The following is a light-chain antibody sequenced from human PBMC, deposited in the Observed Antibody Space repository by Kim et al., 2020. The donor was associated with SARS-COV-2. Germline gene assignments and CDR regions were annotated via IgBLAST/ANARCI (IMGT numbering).Light chain of an antibody. CDR3: QQSYSIPPT. V-gene: IGKV4-1*01. CDR1: QSVLYSSNNKNY. Sequence: RATINCKSSQSVLYSSNNKNYLALYQQKPGQPPKALIYWASTRESGVPDRYSGSGSGTDFSLTISSLQAEDVAVYFCQQSYSIPPTFGQGTKLEI. CDR2: WAS. J-gene: IGKJ2*01.